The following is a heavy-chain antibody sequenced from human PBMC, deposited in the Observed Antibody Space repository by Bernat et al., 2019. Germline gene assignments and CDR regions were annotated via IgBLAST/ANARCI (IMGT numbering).Heavy chain of an antibody. V-gene: IGHV4-39*01. CDR3: ARHSFGYYYGSGPWLDWFDP. J-gene: IGHJ5*02. D-gene: IGHD3-10*01. Sequence: QLQLQESGPGLVKPSETLSLTCTVSGGSISSSSYYWGWIRQPPGKGLEWIGSIYYSGSTYYNPSLKSRVTISVDTSKNQFSLKLSSVTAADTAVYYCARHSFGYYYGSGPWLDWFDPWGQGTLVTVSS. CDR2: IYYSGST. CDR1: GGSISSSSYY.